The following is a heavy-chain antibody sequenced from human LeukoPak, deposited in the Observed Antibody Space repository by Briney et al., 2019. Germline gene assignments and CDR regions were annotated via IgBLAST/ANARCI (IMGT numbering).Heavy chain of an antibody. Sequence: SETLSLTCTVSGGSISSGGYYWSWIRQRPGKGLEWIGYIYYSGSTYYNPSLKSRVTISVDTSKNQFSLKLSSVTAADTAVYYCARDHMVRQPLWGQGTLVTVSS. D-gene: IGHD3-10*01. V-gene: IGHV4-31*03. CDR3: ARDHMVRQPL. J-gene: IGHJ1*01. CDR1: GGSISSGGYY. CDR2: IYYSGST.